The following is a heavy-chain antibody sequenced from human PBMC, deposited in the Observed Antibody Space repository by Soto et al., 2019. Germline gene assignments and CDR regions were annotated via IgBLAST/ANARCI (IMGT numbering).Heavy chain of an antibody. CDR1: GFTFSSYS. V-gene: IGHV3-21*01. CDR2: ISSSSSYI. J-gene: IGHJ3*02. D-gene: IGHD2-2*01. CDR3: ARWGYCSSTSCYVGDAFDI. Sequence: EVQLVESGGGLVKPGGSLRLSCAASGFTFSSYSMNWVRQAPGKGLEWVSSISSSSSYIYYADSVKGRFTISRDNAKNSLYLKRNSLRAEDTAVYYCARWGYCSSTSCYVGDAFDIWGQGTMVTVSS.